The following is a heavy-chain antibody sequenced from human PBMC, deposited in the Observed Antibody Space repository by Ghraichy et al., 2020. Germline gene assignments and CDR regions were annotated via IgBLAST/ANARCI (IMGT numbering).Heavy chain of an antibody. CDR1: GFTFNSYS. CDR2: ITSSSSYI. V-gene: IGHV3-48*02. Sequence: GGSLRLSCVGSGFTFNSYSLNWVRQSPGKGLEWISYITSSSSYISYADSVKGRFTISRNNAQNSLYLQMNSLRDEDTGVYYCARGSSVVRFYYYDGMDVWGQGTLVTVSS. D-gene: IGHD4-23*01. CDR3: ARGSSVVRFYYYDGMDV. J-gene: IGHJ6*02.